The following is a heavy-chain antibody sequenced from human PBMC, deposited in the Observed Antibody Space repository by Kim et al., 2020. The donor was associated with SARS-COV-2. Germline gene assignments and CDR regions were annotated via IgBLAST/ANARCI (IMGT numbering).Heavy chain of an antibody. V-gene: IGHV1-69*04. CDR1: GGTFSSYA. CDR3: ARSVKAMIGEDY. D-gene: IGHD3-22*01. J-gene: IGHJ4*02. CDR2: IIPILGIA. Sequence: SVKVSCKASGGTFSSYAISWVRQAPGQGLEWMGRIIPILGIANYAQKFQGRVTITADKSTSTAYMELSSLRSEDTAVYYCARSVKAMIGEDYWGQGTLVTVSS.